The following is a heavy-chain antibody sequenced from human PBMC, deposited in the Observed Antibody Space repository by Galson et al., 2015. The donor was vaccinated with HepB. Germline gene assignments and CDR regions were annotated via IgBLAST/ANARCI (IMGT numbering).Heavy chain of an antibody. CDR1: GYTFTSYA. CDR2: INTNTGNP. V-gene: IGHV7-4-1*02. CDR3: ASGNGYAFRRPFAFDI. Sequence: SVKVSCKASGYTFTSYAMNWVRQAPGQGLEWMGWINTNTGNPTYAQGFTGRFVFSLDTSVSTAYLQISSLKAEDTAVYYCASGNGYAFRRPFAFDIWGQGTMVTVSS. D-gene: IGHD5-12*01. J-gene: IGHJ3*02.